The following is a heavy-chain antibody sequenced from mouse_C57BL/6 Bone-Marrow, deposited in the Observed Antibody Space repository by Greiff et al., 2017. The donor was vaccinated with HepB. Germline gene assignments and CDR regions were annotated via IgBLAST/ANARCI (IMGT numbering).Heavy chain of an antibody. CDR1: GYTFTSYW. J-gene: IGHJ2*01. CDR2: IDPSDSYT. D-gene: IGHD2-2*01. CDR3: ARVELWLRRRQYYFDY. V-gene: IGHV1-50*01. Sequence: QVQLQQPGAELVKPGASVKLSCKASGYTFTSYWMQWVKQRPGQGLEWIGEIDPSDSYTNYNQKFKGKATLTVDTSSSTAYMQLSSLTSEDSAVYYCARVELWLRRRQYYFDYWGQGTTLTVSS.